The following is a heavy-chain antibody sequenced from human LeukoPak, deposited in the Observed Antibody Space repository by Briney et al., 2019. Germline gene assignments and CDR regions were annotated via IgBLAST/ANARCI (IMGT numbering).Heavy chain of an antibody. CDR2: IDSDGIST. CDR3: ARVGAYSSGPTDY. CDR1: GFTFSTYW. V-gene: IGHV3-74*03. Sequence: GGSLRLSCAVSGFTFSTYWMHWVRQPPGKGLVWVSRIDSDGISTTYADSVKGRFTISRDNARNTLYLQMNSLRADDSAVYYCARVGAYSSGPTDYWGQGTLVTVFS. D-gene: IGHD6-19*01. J-gene: IGHJ4*02.